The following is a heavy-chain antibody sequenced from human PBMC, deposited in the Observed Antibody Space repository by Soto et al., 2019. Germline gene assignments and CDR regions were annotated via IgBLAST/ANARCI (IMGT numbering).Heavy chain of an antibody. CDR2: ISAYNGNT. CDR3: ARGKQQLAPGGFDP. V-gene: IGHV1-18*04. D-gene: IGHD6-13*01. J-gene: IGHJ5*02. CDR1: GYTFTSYG. Sequence: QVQLVQSGAEVKKPGASVKVSCKASGYTFTSYGISWVRQAPGQGLEWMGWISAYNGNTNYAQKLQDRVTMTTDTYTSTDYMELSSLRSEDTAVYYCARGKQQLAPGGFDPWGQGTLVTVSS.